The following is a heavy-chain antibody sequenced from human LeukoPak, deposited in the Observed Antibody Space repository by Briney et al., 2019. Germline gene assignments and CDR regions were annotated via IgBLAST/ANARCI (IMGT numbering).Heavy chain of an antibody. D-gene: IGHD3-10*01. CDR2: IIPSGGGT. Sequence: GASVKVSCKASEYTFTSDYLHWVRQAPGQGLEWMGIIIPSGGGTRYAQKFQGRVTMTRDMSTSTVYMELSSLRSEDTAVYYCARDRSGGAALVRWGQGTLVTVSS. J-gene: IGHJ4*02. V-gene: IGHV1-46*01. CDR3: ARDRSGGAALVR. CDR1: EYTFTSDY.